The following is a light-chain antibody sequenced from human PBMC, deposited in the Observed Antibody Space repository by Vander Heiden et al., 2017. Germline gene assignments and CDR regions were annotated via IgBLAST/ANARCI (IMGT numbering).Light chain of an antibody. CDR3: QQDNNWPRT. J-gene: IGKJ5*01. Sequence: EIVMTQSPATLSVSPGERATLSCRASQDVRNRLGWYPQKPGQAPRLLIYTASTRATGIPARFSGSGSGTEFTLTISSLQSEDFAVYYCQQDNNWPRTFGQGTQMEIK. V-gene: IGKV3D-15*01. CDR1: QDVRNR. CDR2: TAS.